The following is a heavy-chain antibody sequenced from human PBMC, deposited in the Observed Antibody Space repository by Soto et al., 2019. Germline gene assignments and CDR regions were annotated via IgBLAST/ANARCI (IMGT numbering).Heavy chain of an antibody. CDR2: IYYSGST. CDR3: ARGGDYYDSRTYSTDYFRY. V-gene: IGHV4-30-4*01. Sequence: SETLSLTCTVSGGSISSGDYYWSWIRQPPGKGLEWIGYIYYSGSTYYNPSLKSRVSISLDTSENQFSLNLRSVTAADTAVYYCARGGDYYDSRTYSTDYFRYWGPGTLVTVSS. J-gene: IGHJ4*02. D-gene: IGHD3-22*01. CDR1: GGSISSGDYY.